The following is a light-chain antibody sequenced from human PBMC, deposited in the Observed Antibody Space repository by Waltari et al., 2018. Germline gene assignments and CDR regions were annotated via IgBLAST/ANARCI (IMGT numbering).Light chain of an antibody. CDR1: QRVDTF. CDR2: DAS. V-gene: IGKV3-15*01. CDR3: QQYKQWPLT. J-gene: IGKJ4*01. Sequence: IVMTQSPAILSVSPGEGATLSCRASQRVDTFLAWYQQIRCRAPRLLIWDASTRATGIPARFSGSGSGTEFTLTISSLQSEDFAVYYCQQYKQWPLTFGGGTRVDIK.